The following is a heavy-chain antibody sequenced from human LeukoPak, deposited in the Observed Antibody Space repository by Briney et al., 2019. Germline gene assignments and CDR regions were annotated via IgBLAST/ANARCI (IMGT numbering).Heavy chain of an antibody. CDR2: IYYSGST. Sequence: SETLSLTCTVSGGSLTNYYWSWIRQPPGKGLDWIGHIYYSGSTNYNPSLKSRVTISVDKSKNHFSLKLSSVTAADTAVYYCATSYYYDSSGYYIHWGQGTLVTVSS. V-gene: IGHV4-59*08. J-gene: IGHJ4*02. D-gene: IGHD3-22*01. CDR3: ATSYYYDSSGYYIH. CDR1: GGSLTNYY.